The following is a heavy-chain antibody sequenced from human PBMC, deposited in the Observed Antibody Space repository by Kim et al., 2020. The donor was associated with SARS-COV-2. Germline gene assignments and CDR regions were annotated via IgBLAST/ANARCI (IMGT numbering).Heavy chain of an antibody. CDR3: ARRSGIATAANYYYYVMDV. J-gene: IGHJ6*02. D-gene: IGHD6-13*01. CDR2: INHSGST. Sequence: WETLSLTCAVYGGSFSGYYWSWIRQPPGKGLEWIGEINHSGSTNYNPYLKSRVTISVDKSTNQFFLKLSSVTAADTAVYYCARRSGIATAANYYYYVMDVRGQGTTVTVSS. V-gene: IGHV4-34*01. CDR1: GGSFSGYY.